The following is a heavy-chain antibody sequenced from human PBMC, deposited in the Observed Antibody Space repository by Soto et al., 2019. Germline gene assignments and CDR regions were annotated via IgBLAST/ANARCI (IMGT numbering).Heavy chain of an antibody. CDR1: GFTFSSYA. J-gene: IGHJ4*02. Sequence: GGSLRLSCAASGFTFSSYAMSWVRQAPGKGLEWVSAISGSGGSTYYADSVKGRFTISRDNSKNTLYLQMNSLRAEDTAVYYCARDHSLTDFVVVPAANNFDSWGQGTLVTVSS. V-gene: IGHV3-23*01. CDR2: ISGSGGST. D-gene: IGHD2-2*01. CDR3: ARDHSLTDFVVVPAANNFDS.